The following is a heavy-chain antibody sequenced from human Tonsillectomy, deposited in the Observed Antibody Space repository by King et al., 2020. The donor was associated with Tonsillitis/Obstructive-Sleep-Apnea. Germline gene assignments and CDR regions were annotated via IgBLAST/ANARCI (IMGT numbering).Heavy chain of an antibody. J-gene: IGHJ4*02. Sequence: VQLVESGGGVVQPGRSLRLSCAASGFTFSSYAMHWVRQAPGKGLEWVAVISYDGSNKYYADSVKGRFTISRDNSKNTLYLQMNSLRAEDTAVYYCARDEAVVLFDYWGQGTLVTVSS. D-gene: IGHD6-19*01. CDR2: ISYDGSNK. CDR1: GFTFSSYA. V-gene: IGHV3-30*01. CDR3: ARDEAVVLFDY.